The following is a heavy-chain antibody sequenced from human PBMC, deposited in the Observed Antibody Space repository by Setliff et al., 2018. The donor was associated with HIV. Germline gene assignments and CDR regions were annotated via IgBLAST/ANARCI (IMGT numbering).Heavy chain of an antibody. V-gene: IGHV3-53*01. D-gene: IGHD3-22*01. CDR3: AKTYYYDSSGYYYFDS. CDR2: IYSDDYT. CDR1: GFNVNNKY. Sequence: GVLRLSCAASGFNVNNKYMAWVRQAPGRGLEWVSIIYSDDYTKYADSVKGRFTISRDNSKNSLYLQMNSLRAEDTAVYYCAKTYYYDSSGYYYFDSWGQGTLVTVSS. J-gene: IGHJ4*02.